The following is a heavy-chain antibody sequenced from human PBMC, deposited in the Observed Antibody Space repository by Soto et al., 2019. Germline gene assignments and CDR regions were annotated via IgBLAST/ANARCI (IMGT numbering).Heavy chain of an antibody. V-gene: IGHV1-2*02. CDR2: INPNSGGT. J-gene: IGHJ6*02. Sequence: GASVKVSCKASGYTFTGYYMHWVRQAPGQGLEWMGWINPNSGGTNYAKKFQGRVTMTRDTSISTAYMELSRLRSDDTAVYYCAREKVQIYYYYGMDVWGQGTTVTVSS. CDR1: GYTFTGYY. CDR3: AREKVQIYYYYGMDV.